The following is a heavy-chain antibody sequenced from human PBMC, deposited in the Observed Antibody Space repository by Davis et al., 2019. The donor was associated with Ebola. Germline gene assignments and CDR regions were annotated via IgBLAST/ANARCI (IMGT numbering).Heavy chain of an antibody. V-gene: IGHV1-18*01. D-gene: IGHD3-10*01. J-gene: IGHJ6*02. CDR3: AREPLMVQGVHNYYYYYGMDV. Sequence: ASVKVSCKASGYTFTSYGISWVRQAPGQGLEWMGWISAYNGNTNYAQKFQGRVTMTRDTSTSTVYMELSSLRSEDTAVYYCAREPLMVQGVHNYYYYYGMDVWGQGTTVTVSS. CDR1: GYTFTSYG. CDR2: ISAYNGNT.